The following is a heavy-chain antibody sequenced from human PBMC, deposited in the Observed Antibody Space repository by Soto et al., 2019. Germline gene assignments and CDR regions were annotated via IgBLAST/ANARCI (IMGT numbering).Heavy chain of an antibody. CDR1: GFTFSSYD. Sequence: GGSLRLSCAASGFTFSSYDMHWVRQATGKGLEWVSAIGTAGDTYYPGSVKGRFTISRENAKNSLYLQMNSLRAGDTAVYYCARGHPAFYGDYVSGFDYWGQGTLVTVS. D-gene: IGHD4-17*01. V-gene: IGHV3-13*01. J-gene: IGHJ4*02. CDR3: ARGHPAFYGDYVSGFDY. CDR2: IGTAGDT.